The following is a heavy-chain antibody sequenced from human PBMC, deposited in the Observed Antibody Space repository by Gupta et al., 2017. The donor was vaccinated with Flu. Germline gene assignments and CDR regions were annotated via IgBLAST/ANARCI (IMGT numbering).Heavy chain of an antibody. V-gene: IGHV3-73*01. CDR2: ISSKANSYAK. J-gene: IGHJ4*02. CDR3: TRHYGWVFDY. CDR1: GFTFSGSA. Sequence: EVQLVESGGGLVQPGGSLKLSCAASGFTFSGSAMHWVPQASGKGLDWIGRISSKANSYAKAYAGSLKVRVTISRNDSKNTAYMQMNSLTTEDSAVYYCTRHYGWVFDYWGQGTLVTVSS. D-gene: IGHD6-19*01.